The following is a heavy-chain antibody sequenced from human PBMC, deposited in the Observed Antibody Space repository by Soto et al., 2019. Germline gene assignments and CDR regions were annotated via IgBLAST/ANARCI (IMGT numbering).Heavy chain of an antibody. D-gene: IGHD2-2*01. Sequence: SETLSLTCTVSGGSISSGGYYWSWIRQHPGKGLEWIGYIYYSGTTYYNPSLKSRVTISVDTSKNQFSLKLSSVSAADTALYYCARCSLVVVPAPGFDPWGRGTLVTV. V-gene: IGHV4-31*03. CDR3: ARCSLVVVPAPGFDP. J-gene: IGHJ5*02. CDR2: IYYSGTT. CDR1: GGSISSGGYY.